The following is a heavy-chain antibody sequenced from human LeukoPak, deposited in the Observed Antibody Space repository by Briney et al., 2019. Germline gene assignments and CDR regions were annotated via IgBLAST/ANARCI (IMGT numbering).Heavy chain of an antibody. J-gene: IGHJ6*03. CDR2: IYHSGST. V-gene: IGHV4-38-2*02. CDR3: ATRETSYYYYMDV. D-gene: IGHD1-26*01. Sequence: SETLSLTCTVSGYSISSGYYWGWIRQPPGKGLEWIGSIYHSGSTYYNPSLKSRVTISVDTSKNQFSLKLSSVTAADTAVYYCATRETSYYYYMDVWGKGTTVTISS. CDR1: GYSISSGYY.